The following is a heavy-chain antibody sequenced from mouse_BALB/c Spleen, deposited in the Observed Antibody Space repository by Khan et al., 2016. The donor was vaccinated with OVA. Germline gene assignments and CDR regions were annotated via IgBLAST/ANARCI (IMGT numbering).Heavy chain of an antibody. CDR1: GYTFKNNE. CDR2: TNTSTGKP. V-gene: IGHV9-1*02. J-gene: IGHJ1*01. Sequence: LVESGPELKKPGETVKFSCKASGYTFKNNEMNWVKQAPGKGLKGMGWTNTSTGKPKYANDLKGRFVLPLETSASTAYLQVGNLKNEDMTTYFCARISSYWYSDVWGAGTTVTVSS. D-gene: IGHD6-2*01. CDR3: ARISSYWYSDV.